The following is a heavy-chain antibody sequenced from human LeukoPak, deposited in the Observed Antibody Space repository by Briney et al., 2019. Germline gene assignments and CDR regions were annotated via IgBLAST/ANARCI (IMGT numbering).Heavy chain of an antibody. CDR2: ISPSGGST. J-gene: IGHJ4*02. CDR1: GYTFTSYY. Sequence: ASVKVSCKASGYTFTSYYMHWVRQAPGQGLEWMGIISPSGGSTSYAQKFQGRVTMTRDTSTGTVYMELSSLRSEDTAVYYCARVGYYGLPDYWGQGTLVTASS. D-gene: IGHD3-10*01. V-gene: IGHV1-46*01. CDR3: ARVGYYGLPDY.